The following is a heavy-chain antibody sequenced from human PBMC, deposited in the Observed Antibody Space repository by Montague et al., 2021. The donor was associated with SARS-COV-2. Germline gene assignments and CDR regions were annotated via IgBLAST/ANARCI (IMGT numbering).Heavy chain of an antibody. CDR2: KYYSGST. D-gene: IGHD3-22*01. CDR1: GGSVSSGSYF. J-gene: IGHJ4*02. Sequence: SETLSLTCTVSGGSVSSGSYFWNWIRQPPGKGLEWIGYKYYSGSTNYNPSLKSRVTISVDKSKNQFSLKLPSVTAADTAVYYCARTRFESRGYYIPPFDYWGQGTLVTVSS. CDR3: ARTRFESRGYYIPPFDY. V-gene: IGHV4-61*01.